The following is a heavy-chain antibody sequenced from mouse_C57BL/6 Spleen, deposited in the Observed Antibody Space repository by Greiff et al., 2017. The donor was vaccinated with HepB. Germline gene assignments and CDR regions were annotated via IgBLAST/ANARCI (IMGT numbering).Heavy chain of an antibody. Sequence: QVQLKESGAELVRPGASVTLSCKASGYTFTDYEMHWVKQTHVHGLEWIGAIDPETGGTAYNQKFKGKAILTADKSSSTAYMELRSLTSEDSAVYYCTRKSKDAMDYWGQGTSVTVSS. V-gene: IGHV1-15*01. CDR2: IDPETGGT. D-gene: IGHD1-3*01. CDR1: GYTFTDYE. CDR3: TRKSKDAMDY. J-gene: IGHJ4*01.